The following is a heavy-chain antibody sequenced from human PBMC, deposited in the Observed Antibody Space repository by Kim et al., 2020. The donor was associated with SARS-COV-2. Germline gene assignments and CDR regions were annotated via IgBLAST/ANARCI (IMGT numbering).Heavy chain of an antibody. CDR3: ARDMATVPCTQGTFDD. D-gene: IGHD6-19*01. J-gene: IGHJ4*02. V-gene: IGHV3-30*01. Sequence: DSVKSRFTISRDNSKNTLYLQMNSLRPDDTGVYYCARDMATVPCTQGTFDDWGEGTLVTVSS.